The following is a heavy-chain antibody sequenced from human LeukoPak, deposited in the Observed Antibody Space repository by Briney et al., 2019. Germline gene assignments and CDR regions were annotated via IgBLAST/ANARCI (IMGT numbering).Heavy chain of an antibody. CDR2: ISSGSSNI. CDR1: GFTFSSYS. D-gene: IGHD3-3*01. CDR3: ARTTIFGVVYAFDI. J-gene: IGHJ3*02. V-gene: IGHV3-48*04. Sequence: RAGGSLRLSCAASGFTFSSYSMNWVRQAPGKGLEWVSYISSGSSNIYYADSVKGRFTISRDNANNSLYLQMNSLRAEDTAVYYCARTTIFGVVYAFDIWGQGTMVTVSS.